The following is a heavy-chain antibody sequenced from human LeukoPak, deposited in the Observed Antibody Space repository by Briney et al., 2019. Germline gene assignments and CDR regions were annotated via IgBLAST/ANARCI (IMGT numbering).Heavy chain of an antibody. CDR3: ARVKQPYGMDV. D-gene: IGHD6-13*01. V-gene: IGHV3-7*03. CDR1: GFTFSSYW. J-gene: IGHJ6*02. CDR2: IKQDGSEK. Sequence: GGSLRLSCAAPGFTFSSYWMSWVRQAPGKGLEWVANIKQDGSEKYYVDSVKGRFTISRDNAKNSLYLQMNSLRAEDTAVYYCARVKQPYGMDVWGQGTTVTVSS.